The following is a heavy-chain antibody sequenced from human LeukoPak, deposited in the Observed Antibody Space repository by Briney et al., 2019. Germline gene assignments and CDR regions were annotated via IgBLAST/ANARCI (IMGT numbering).Heavy chain of an antibody. Sequence: SETLSLTCTASSGSISSSSYYWGWIRQPPGKGLEWIGSIYYSGSTYYNPSLKSRVTISVDTSKNQFSLKLSSVTAADTAVYYCAGVTYCTNGVCFPYYFDYWGQGTLVTVSS. CDR1: SGSISSSSYY. J-gene: IGHJ4*02. CDR3: AGVTYCTNGVCFPYYFDY. CDR2: IYYSGST. D-gene: IGHD2-8*01. V-gene: IGHV4-39*07.